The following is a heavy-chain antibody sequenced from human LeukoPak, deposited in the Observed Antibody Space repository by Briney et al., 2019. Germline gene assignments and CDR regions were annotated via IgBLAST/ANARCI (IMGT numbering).Heavy chain of an antibody. CDR3: AKSRGVVVPAARDY. Sequence: GGSLRLSCAASGFTFSSYSMNWVRQAPGKGLEWVSSISSSSSYIYYADSVKGRFTISRDNSKNTLYLQMNSLRAEDTAVYYCAKSRGVVVPAARDYWGQGTLVTVSS. CDR1: GFTFSSYS. J-gene: IGHJ4*02. V-gene: IGHV3-21*04. D-gene: IGHD2-2*01. CDR2: ISSSSSYI.